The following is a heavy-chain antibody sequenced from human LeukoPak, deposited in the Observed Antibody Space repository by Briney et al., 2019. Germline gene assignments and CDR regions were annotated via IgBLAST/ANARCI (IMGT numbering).Heavy chain of an antibody. CDR1: GYTFTSYG. J-gene: IGHJ4*02. D-gene: IGHD2-2*01. Sequence: ASVKVSCKASGYTFTSYGISWVRQAPGQGLDWMGWISAYNGNTNYAQKLQGRVTMTTDTSTSTAYMELRSLRSDDTAVYYCASLFSGYCSSTSCPSDYWGQGTLVTVSS. CDR2: ISAYNGNT. V-gene: IGHV1-18*01. CDR3: ASLFSGYCSSTSCPSDY.